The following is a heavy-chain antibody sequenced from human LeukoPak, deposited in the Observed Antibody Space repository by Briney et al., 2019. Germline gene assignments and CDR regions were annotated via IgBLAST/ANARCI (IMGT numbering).Heavy chain of an antibody. J-gene: IGHJ4*02. CDR1: GFAFSSYS. Sequence: KPGGSLRLSCAASGFAFSSYSMNWVRQAPGEGLEWVSSISSSSSYIYYADSVKGRFTISRDNAKNSLYLQMNSLRAEDTAVYYCARLLSIAAVGFDYWGQGTPVTVSS. D-gene: IGHD6-13*01. V-gene: IGHV3-21*01. CDR3: ARLLSIAAVGFDY. CDR2: ISSSSSYI.